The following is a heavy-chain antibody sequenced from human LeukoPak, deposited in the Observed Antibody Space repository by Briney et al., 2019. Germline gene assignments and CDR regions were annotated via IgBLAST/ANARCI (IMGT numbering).Heavy chain of an antibody. D-gene: IGHD3-3*01. CDR2: IWYDGSNK. CDR3: AREPITIFGVVIQYYFDY. J-gene: IGHJ4*02. Sequence: GRSLRLSRAASGFTFSSYGMHWVRQAPGKGLEWVAVIWYDGSNKYYADSVKGRFTISRDNSKNTLYLQMNSLRAEDTAVYYCAREPITIFGVVIQYYFDYWGQGTLVTVSS. CDR1: GFTFSSYG. V-gene: IGHV3-33*01.